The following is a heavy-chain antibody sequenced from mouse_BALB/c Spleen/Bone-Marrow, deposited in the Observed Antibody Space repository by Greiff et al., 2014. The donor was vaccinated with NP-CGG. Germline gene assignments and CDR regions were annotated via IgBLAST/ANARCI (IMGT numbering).Heavy chain of an antibody. V-gene: IGHV1S34*01. J-gene: IGHJ3*01. D-gene: IGHD2-1*01. CDR1: GYSFTGYY. Sequence: LVKTGASVKISCKASGYSFTGYYMHWVKQSHGESLEWIGYISCYNGATSYNQKFKGKATFTVDTSSSTAYMQFNSLTSEDSAVYYCARGGNYVPLAYWGQGTLVTVSA. CDR3: ARGGNYVPLAY. CDR2: ISCYNGAT.